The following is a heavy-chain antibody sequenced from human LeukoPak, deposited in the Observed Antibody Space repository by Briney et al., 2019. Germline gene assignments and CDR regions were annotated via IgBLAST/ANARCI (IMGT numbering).Heavy chain of an antibody. D-gene: IGHD3-3*01. CDR2: ISSSGSTI. CDR1: GFTFSDYY. J-gene: IGHJ4*02. V-gene: IGHV3-11*01. CDR3: AREILYDFWSGYPDPFDY. Sequence: GGSLRLSCAASGFTFSDYYMSWIRQAPGKGLEWVSYISSSGSTIYYADSVKGRFTISRDNAKNSLYLQMNSLRAEDTAVYYCAREILYDFWSGYPDPFDYWGQGTLVTVSS.